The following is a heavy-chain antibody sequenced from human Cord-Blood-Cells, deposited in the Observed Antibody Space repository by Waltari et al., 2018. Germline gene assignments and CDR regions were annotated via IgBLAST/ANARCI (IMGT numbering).Heavy chain of an antibody. D-gene: IGHD3-10*01. CDR2: INPNSGGT. Sequence: QVQLVQSGAEVKKPGASVKVSCKASGYTFTGYYMHWVRQAPGQGLEWMGWINPNSGGTNYAQKFQGRVTMTRDTSISTADMERSRLRSDETAVYYCAGRAEPGAGSFDYWGQGTLVTVSS. V-gene: IGHV1-2*02. CDR3: AGRAEPGAGSFDY. J-gene: IGHJ4*02. CDR1: GYTFTGYY.